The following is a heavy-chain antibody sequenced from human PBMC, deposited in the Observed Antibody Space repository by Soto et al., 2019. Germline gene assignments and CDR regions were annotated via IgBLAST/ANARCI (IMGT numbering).Heavy chain of an antibody. CDR2: INHSGNT. CDR3: ARGRGVFDV. J-gene: IGHJ5*02. V-gene: IGHV4-34*01. Sequence: PSETLSLTCAVYGASLSDNYCNWLRQPPGKGLEWIGEINHSGNTNYNPALRSRVTISIDKSKNQFCLNVRSVSAADTAVYYCARGRGVFDVWGQGTPVTVSS. D-gene: IGHD2-8*01. CDR1: GASLSDNY.